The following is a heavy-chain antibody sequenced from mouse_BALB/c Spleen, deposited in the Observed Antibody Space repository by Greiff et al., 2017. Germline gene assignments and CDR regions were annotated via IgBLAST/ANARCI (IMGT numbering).Heavy chain of an antibody. CDR1: GYTFTSYY. Sequence: QVQLQQSGPELVKPGASVRISCKASGYTFTSYYIHWVKQRPGQGLEWIGWIYPGNVNTKYNEKFKGKATLTADKSSSTAYMQLSSLTSEDSAVYFCARRDYGSTFDYWGQGTTLTVSS. D-gene: IGHD1-1*01. CDR2: IYPGNVNT. V-gene: IGHV1S56*01. J-gene: IGHJ2*01. CDR3: ARRDYGSTFDY.